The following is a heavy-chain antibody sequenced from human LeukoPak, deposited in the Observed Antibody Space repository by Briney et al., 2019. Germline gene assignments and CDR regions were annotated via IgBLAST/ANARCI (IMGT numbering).Heavy chain of an antibody. Sequence: PGGSLRLSCAASGFTSDDYGMSWVRQAPGKGLEWVSGINWNGGSTGYADSVKGRFTISRDNAKNSLYLQMNSLRAEDTALYYCARVHDYVWGSYRPYFDYWGQGTLVTVSS. J-gene: IGHJ4*02. CDR2: INWNGGST. D-gene: IGHD3-16*02. V-gene: IGHV3-20*04. CDR1: GFTSDDYG. CDR3: ARVHDYVWGSYRPYFDY.